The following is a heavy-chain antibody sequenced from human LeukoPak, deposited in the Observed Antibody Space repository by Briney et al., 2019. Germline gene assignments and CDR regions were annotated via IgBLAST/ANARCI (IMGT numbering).Heavy chain of an antibody. CDR3: ARARSRAQIPFQH. CDR2: INPNTGGT. CDR1: GYTFTGYY. J-gene: IGHJ1*01. Sequence: ASVKVSCKASGYTFTGYYMHWVRRAPGQGLEWLGWINPNTGGTNSAQKFQGRVTMTRDTSISTAYMELSRLRSDDTAVYYCARARSRAQIPFQHWGQGTLVTVSS. D-gene: IGHD2-15*01. V-gene: IGHV1-2*02.